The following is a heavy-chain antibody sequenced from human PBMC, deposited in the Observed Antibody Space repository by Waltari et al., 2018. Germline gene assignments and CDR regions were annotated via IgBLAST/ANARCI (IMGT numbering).Heavy chain of an antibody. D-gene: IGHD5-12*01. CDR3: ARAPGYKGYFDY. Sequence: QVQLQGWGAGLLRPSETLPLTCAGSGGPFSGYYWSWIRQSPGKGLEWIGDVNHGGDTNYSPSLESRVTISVDMSKNQFSLKMRSVTAADTAIYYCARAPGYKGYFDYWGRGTLVTVSS. J-gene: IGHJ4*02. CDR1: GGPFSGYY. CDR2: VNHGGDT. V-gene: IGHV4-34*01.